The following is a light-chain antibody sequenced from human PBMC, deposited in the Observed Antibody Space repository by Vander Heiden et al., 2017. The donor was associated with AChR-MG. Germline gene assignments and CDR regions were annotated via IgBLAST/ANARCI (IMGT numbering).Light chain of an antibody. CDR2: KAS. CDR3: QQDNSYPFT. Sequence: DIQMTQSPSTLSASVGDRVTITCRASQSISSWLAWYQQKPGKAPKLLIYKASSLESGVPSRFSGSGSGTEFTLTISSLQPDDFATYYCQQDNSYPFTFGHGTNVDIK. CDR1: QSISSW. V-gene: IGKV1-5*03. J-gene: IGKJ3*01.